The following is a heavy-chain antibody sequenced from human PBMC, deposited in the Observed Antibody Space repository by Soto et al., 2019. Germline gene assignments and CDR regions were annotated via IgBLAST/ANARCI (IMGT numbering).Heavy chain of an antibody. J-gene: IGHJ4*02. CDR1: GYMFTGYY. CDR2: INPDRGGT. CDR3: ARSRDGYNSGIPVY. Sequence: QVQLVQSGAEVKKPGASVKVSCKASGYMFTGYYMHWVRQAPGQGLEWMGWINPDRGGTNYAQKFQGRVTMTMDTSITTAYMELSMLRSDDTAVYYCARSRDGYNSGIPVYWGQGTLVTVSS. V-gene: IGHV1-2*02. D-gene: IGHD5-12*01.